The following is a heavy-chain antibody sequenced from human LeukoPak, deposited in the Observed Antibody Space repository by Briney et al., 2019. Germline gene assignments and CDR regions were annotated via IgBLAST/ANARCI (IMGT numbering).Heavy chain of an antibody. D-gene: IGHD1-1*01. J-gene: IGHJ5*02. V-gene: IGHV4-4*09. CDR1: GGSISSYY. CDR2: IYTSGST. Sequence: SETLSLTCTVSGGSISSYYWSWIRQPPGKGLEWIGYIYTSGSTNYNPSLKSRVTISVDTSKNQFSLKLSFVTAADTAVYYCARNDGLWFDPWGQGTLVTVSS. CDR3: ARNDGLWFDP.